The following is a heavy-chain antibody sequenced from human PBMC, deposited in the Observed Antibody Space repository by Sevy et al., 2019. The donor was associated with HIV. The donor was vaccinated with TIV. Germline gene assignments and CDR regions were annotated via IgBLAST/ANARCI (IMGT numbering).Heavy chain of an antibody. J-gene: IGHJ4*02. CDR1: GFTFSSYA. V-gene: IGHV3-23*01. D-gene: IGHD3-16*01. Sequence: GGSLRLSCAASGFTFSSYAMSWVRQAPGKGLEWVSAISGSGGSTYYADSVKGRFTISRDNSKNTLYLKMNSLRAEDTAVYYCAKVSGGFKKGDYWGQGTLVTVSS. CDR3: AKVSGGFKKGDY. CDR2: ISGSGGST.